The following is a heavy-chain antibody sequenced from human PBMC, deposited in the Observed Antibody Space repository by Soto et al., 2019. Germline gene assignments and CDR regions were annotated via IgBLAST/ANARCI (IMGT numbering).Heavy chain of an antibody. V-gene: IGHV4-39*01. J-gene: IGHJ4*02. CDR3: ARSGEFGAGASFVDY. CDR2: IYYSGST. D-gene: IGHD1-26*01. Sequence: PSETLSLTCTVSGGSISSSSYYWGWIRQPPGKGLEWIGSIYYSGSTYYNPSLKSRVTISVDTSKNQFSLKLSSVTAADTAVYYCARSGEFGAGASFVDYWGQGTLVTVS. CDR1: GGSISSSSYY.